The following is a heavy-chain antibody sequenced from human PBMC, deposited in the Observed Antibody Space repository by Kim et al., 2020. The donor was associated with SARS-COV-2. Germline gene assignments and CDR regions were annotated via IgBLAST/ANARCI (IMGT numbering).Heavy chain of an antibody. CDR3: ARARGLSYFDS. V-gene: IGHV4-31*11. Sequence: SETLSLTCAVSGDSINSDGYSWSWIRQHPERGLEWLGGVSHSGNTYYNPSHRSRLSLSVHTSKNHFSLDLNSVTAADTAVYFCARARGLSYFDSWGQGALVNLSS. D-gene: IGHD3-10*01. J-gene: IGHJ4*02. CDR2: VSHSGNT. CDR1: GDSINSDGYS.